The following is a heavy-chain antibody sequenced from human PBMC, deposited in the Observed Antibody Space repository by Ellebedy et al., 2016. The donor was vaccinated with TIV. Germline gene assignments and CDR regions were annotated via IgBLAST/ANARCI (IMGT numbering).Heavy chain of an antibody. D-gene: IGHD6-13*01. J-gene: IGHJ3*02. CDR2: ISYDGSNK. V-gene: IGHV3-30-3*01. CDR1: GFIFSSYA. Sequence: GGSLRLSXAASGFIFSSYAMHWVRQAPGKGLEWVAVISYDGSNKYYADSVKGRFTISRDKAKNSLYLQMNSLRAEDTAVYYCAAAAGAGDDAFDIWGQGTMVTVSS. CDR3: AAAAGAGDDAFDI.